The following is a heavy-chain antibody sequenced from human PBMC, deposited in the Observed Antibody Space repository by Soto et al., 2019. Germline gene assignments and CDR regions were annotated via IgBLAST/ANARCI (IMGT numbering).Heavy chain of an antibody. Sequence: SETLSLTCAVSGGSISSGDYSWSWLRQPPGKGLEWIGYIYHTWNTYYNPSLESRVTISVDRSRNQLSLELTSVTAADTAVYYCARFRGTAILDYWGQGTLVTVSS. CDR1: GGSISSGDYS. CDR3: ARFRGTAILDY. V-gene: IGHV4-30-2*01. D-gene: IGHD2-2*02. CDR2: IYHTWNT. J-gene: IGHJ4*02.